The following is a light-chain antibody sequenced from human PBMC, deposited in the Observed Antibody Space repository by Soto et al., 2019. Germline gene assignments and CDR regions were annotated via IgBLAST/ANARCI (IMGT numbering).Light chain of an antibody. CDR3: CSYAPISTVV. Sequence: QSALTQPASVSGSPGQSITISFTGTSSDVGSYNLVSWYQQHPGKAPKLMIYEDNKRPSGVSNRFSGSKSGNTASLTISGLQAEDEAHYYCCSYAPISTVVFGGGTKVTVL. J-gene: IGLJ3*02. V-gene: IGLV2-23*01. CDR2: EDN. CDR1: SSDVGSYNL.